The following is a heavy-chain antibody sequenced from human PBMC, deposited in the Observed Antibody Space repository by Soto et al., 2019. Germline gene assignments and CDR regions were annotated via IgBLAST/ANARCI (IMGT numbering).Heavy chain of an antibody. V-gene: IGHV4-30-4*01. CDR1: GGSISSGDYY. Sequence: NPSETLSLTCTVSGGSISSGDYYWSWIRQPPGKGLEWIGYIYYSGSTYYNPSLKSRVTISVDTSKNQFSLKLSSVTAADTAVYYCARVVYGGTKVDYWGQGTLVTVSS. CDR2: IYYSGST. J-gene: IGHJ4*02. D-gene: IGHD1-1*01. CDR3: ARVVYGGTKVDY.